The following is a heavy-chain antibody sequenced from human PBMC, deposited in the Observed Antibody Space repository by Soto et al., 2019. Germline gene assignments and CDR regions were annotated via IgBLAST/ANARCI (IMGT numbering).Heavy chain of an antibody. CDR3: ARACSSNSCYDVFDY. CDR1: GGSISSYY. D-gene: IGHD2-2*01. V-gene: IGHV4-4*07. Sequence: QVQLQESGPGLLKPSETLSLTCTVSGGSISSYYWSWIRQPAGKGLEWIGRIYTSGSTNYNPARKSRVTMSVDTSKNQFSLKLSSVTAADTAVYYCARACSSNSCYDVFDYWGQGTLVTVSS. CDR2: IYTSGST. J-gene: IGHJ4*02.